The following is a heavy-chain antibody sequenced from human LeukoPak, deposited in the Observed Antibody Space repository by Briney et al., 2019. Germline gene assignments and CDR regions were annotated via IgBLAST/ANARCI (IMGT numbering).Heavy chain of an antibody. J-gene: IGHJ1*01. Sequence: SETLSLTCTVSGGSISSYYWSCIRQTPGKGLEWIGDIYYSGSTNYNPSLKSRVTISVDTSKNQFSLKLSSVTAADTAVYYCARGEDGDYYFQHWGQGTLVTVSS. CDR1: GGSISSYY. V-gene: IGHV4-59*12. CDR2: IYYSGST. D-gene: IGHD4-17*01. CDR3: ARGEDGDYYFQH.